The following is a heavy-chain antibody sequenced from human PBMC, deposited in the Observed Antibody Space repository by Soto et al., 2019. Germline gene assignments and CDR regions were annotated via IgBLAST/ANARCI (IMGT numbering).Heavy chain of an antibody. CDR2: IYYSGST. J-gene: IGHJ5*02. V-gene: IGHV4-59*01. Sequence: SETLSLTCTVSGVSISSYYWSWIRQPPGKGLEWIGYIYYSGSTNYNPSLKSRVTISVDTSKNQFSLKLSSVTAADTAVYYCARLLFGAANWFDPWGQGTLVTVSS. CDR3: ARLLFGAANWFDP. CDR1: GVSISSYY. D-gene: IGHD3-10*01.